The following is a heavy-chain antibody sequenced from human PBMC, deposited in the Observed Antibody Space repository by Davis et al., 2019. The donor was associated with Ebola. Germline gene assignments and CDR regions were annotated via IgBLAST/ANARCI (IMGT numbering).Heavy chain of an antibody. Sequence: GESLKISCAASGFTFSSYAMHWVRQAPGKGLEWVAVISYDGSNKYYADSVKGRFTISRDNSKNTLYLQMNSLRAEDTAEYYCATLFKIAVAGTVYWGQGTLVTVSS. CDR3: ATLFKIAVAGTVY. CDR2: ISYDGSNK. V-gene: IGHV3-30-3*01. J-gene: IGHJ4*02. D-gene: IGHD6-19*01. CDR1: GFTFSSYA.